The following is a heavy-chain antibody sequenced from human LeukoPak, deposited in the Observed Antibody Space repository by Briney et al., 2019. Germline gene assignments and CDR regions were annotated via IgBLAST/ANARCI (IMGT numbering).Heavy chain of an antibody. CDR3: ARKTVVTTNWFDP. CDR2: IIAYKGNT. Sequence: ASVKVSCKASGYTFTSYAISWVRQAPGQGLEWMGWIIAYKGNTNYAQKLQGRVTMTTDTSTSIAYMELRSLRSDDTAVYYCARKTVVTTNWFDPWGQGTLVTVSS. V-gene: IGHV1-18*01. J-gene: IGHJ5*02. CDR1: GYTFTSYA. D-gene: IGHD2-21*02.